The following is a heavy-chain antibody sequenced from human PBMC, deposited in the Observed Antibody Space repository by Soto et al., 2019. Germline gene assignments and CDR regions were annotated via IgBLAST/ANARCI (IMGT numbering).Heavy chain of an antibody. CDR2: IKSKIDGGTT. D-gene: IGHD2-15*01. CDR3: TTDSYIDMPIVRFDY. V-gene: IGHV3-15*07. J-gene: IGHJ4*01. Sequence: GGSLRLSCVASGFTFGNAWINWVRQAPGKGLEWVGRIKSKIDGGTTDFAAPVKGRFAISRDDSKNSAYMQMNSLKIEDTAVYYCTTDSYIDMPIVRFDYRGHGTLVTVSS. CDR1: GFTFGNAW.